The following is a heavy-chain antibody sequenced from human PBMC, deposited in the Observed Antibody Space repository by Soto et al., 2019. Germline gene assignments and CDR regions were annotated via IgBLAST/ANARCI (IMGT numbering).Heavy chain of an antibody. V-gene: IGHV1-69*13. J-gene: IGHJ4*02. CDR2: IIPIFGTA. Sequence: VASVKVSCKASGGTFSSYAISWVRQAPGQGLEWMGGIIPIFGTANYAQKFQGRVTITADESTSTAYMELSSLRSEDTAVYYCARDPLAARPVGRNFDYWGQGTLVTVSS. CDR1: GGTFSSYA. D-gene: IGHD6-6*01. CDR3: ARDPLAARPVGRNFDY.